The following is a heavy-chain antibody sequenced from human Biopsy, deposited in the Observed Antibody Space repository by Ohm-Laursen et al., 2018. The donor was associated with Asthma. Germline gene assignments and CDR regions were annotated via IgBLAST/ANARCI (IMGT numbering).Heavy chain of an antibody. V-gene: IGHV1-69*13. CDR1: GGTFNTYV. Sequence: ASVKVSCKPLGGTFNTYVIGWVRQAPGQGLEWMGGINSVFGTTTYPQKFQDRVTITADDSTSTVYMELSSLRSEDTAVYYCARKAGSCISRTCYSLDFWGQGTLVAVSS. CDR2: INSVFGTT. CDR3: ARKAGSCISRTCYSLDF. D-gene: IGHD2-2*01. J-gene: IGHJ4*02.